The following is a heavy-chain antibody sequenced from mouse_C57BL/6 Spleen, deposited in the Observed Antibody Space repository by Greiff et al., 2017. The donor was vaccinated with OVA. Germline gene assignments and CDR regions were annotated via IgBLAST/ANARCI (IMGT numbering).Heavy chain of an antibody. J-gene: IGHJ4*01. CDR1: GYAFSSSW. CDR3: ASDYDYDEGYAMDY. CDR2: IYPGDGDT. Sequence: QVQLQQSGPELVKPGASVKLSCKASGYAFSSSWMNWVKQRPGKGLEWIGRIYPGDGDTNYNGKFKGKATLTADKSSSTAYMQLSSLTSEDSAVYFCASDYDYDEGYAMDYWGQGTSVTVSS. D-gene: IGHD2-4*01. V-gene: IGHV1-82*01.